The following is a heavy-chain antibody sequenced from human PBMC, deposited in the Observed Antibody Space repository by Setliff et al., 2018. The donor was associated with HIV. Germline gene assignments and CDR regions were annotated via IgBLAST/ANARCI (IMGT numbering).Heavy chain of an antibody. V-gene: IGHV3-30*02. CDR3: AKDSSGWYSSQYYYYGMDV. Sequence: GGSLRLSCAASGFTFSSYGMHWVRQAPGKGLEWVAFIRYDGSNKYYADSVKGRFTISRDNSKNTLYLQMNSLRAEDTAVYYCAKDSSGWYSSQYYYYGMDVWGQGTTVTVSS. J-gene: IGHJ6*02. CDR1: GFTFSSYG. CDR2: IRYDGSNK. D-gene: IGHD6-19*01.